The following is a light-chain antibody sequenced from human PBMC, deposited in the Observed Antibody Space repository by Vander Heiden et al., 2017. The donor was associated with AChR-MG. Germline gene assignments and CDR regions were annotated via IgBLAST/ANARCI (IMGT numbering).Light chain of an antibody. Sequence: QSVLTQPPSVSAAPGQKVTISCSGSSSNIGDNYVSWYQQLPGTAPKLLIYDDNKRPSGIPDRFSGSKSGTSATLGITVLQTGDEADYYCGTWDSSRSAVIFGGGTKLTVL. CDR2: DDN. V-gene: IGLV1-51*01. J-gene: IGLJ2*01. CDR3: GTWDSSRSAVI. CDR1: SSNIGDNY.